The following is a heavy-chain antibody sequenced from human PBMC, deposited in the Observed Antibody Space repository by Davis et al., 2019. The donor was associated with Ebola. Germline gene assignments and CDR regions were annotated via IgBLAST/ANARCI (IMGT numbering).Heavy chain of an antibody. Sequence: AASVKVSCKASGFILTNYAINWVRQAPGQRLEWMGWVHGGNGNTKYSQRFQGIVTLTTDTSASTVYLDLTSLRSDDTAVFYCARASFGYNSSWYADYLGPGSLVTVSS. J-gene: IGHJ4*02. V-gene: IGHV1-3*01. CDR2: VHGGNGNT. CDR3: ARASFGYNSSWYADY. D-gene: IGHD6-13*01. CDR1: GFILTNYA.